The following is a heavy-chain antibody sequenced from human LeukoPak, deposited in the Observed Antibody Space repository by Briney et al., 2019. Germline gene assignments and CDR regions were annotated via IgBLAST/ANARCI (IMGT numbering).Heavy chain of an antibody. V-gene: IGHV4-39*01. Sequence: SETLSLTCTVSSGSISSSTYHWGRIRQPPGEGLEWIGSFTGNTYSNPSLKSRVTISLDTSKNQFSLKLTSVAPADTAMYYCTRLVNGRPLDLSGQGVLVTVSS. CDR1: SGSISSSTYH. J-gene: IGHJ4*02. D-gene: IGHD2-8*01. CDR2: FTGNT. CDR3: TRLVNGRPLDL.